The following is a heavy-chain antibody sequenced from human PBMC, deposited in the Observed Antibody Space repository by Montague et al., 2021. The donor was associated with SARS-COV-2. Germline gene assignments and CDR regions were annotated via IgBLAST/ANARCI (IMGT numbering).Heavy chain of an antibody. CDR3: AGVPNGLQLVPRYYGMDV. Sequence: SETLSLTCAVYGGSFSGYYWSWIRQPPGEGLGWIAEISHSGSTCYNPSLKSRVTISVDTSKNQFSLKLSSVTAADTAVYYCAGVPNGLQLVPRYYGMDVWGQGTTVTVSS. CDR2: ISHSGST. J-gene: IGHJ6*02. V-gene: IGHV4-34*01. CDR1: GGSFSGYY. D-gene: IGHD2-2*01.